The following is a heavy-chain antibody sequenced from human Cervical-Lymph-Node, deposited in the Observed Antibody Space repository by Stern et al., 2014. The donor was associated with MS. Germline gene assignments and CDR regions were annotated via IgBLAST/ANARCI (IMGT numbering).Heavy chain of an antibody. V-gene: IGHV3-30*18. CDR3: AKDSTRGIREIVVVETFDY. CDR1: AFTFSYYA. D-gene: IGHD3-22*01. CDR2: ISYDGSNK. Sequence: VQLVESGGGVVQPGRSLRLSCGASAFTFSYYAMHWVRQAPGKGLEWVAVISYDGSNKYYADSVKGRFTISRDNSKHTLFLQMNSLRAEDTAVYYCAKDSTRGIREIVVVETFDYWGQGTLVTVSS. J-gene: IGHJ4*02.